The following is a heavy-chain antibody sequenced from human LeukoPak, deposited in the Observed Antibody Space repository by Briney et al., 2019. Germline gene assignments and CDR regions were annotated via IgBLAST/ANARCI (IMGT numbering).Heavy chain of an antibody. D-gene: IGHD6-13*01. CDR1: GFTFSSYW. J-gene: IGHJ6*02. CDR3: ARDPYSSSWSYGMDV. CDR2: IKQDGSEK. V-gene: IGHV3-7*05. Sequence: GGSLRLACTASGFTFSSYWMSWVRQTPDKGLEWVANIKQDGSEKVYVDSVKGRFTISRDNAKSSLYLQMSGLRAEDTAVYYCARDPYSSSWSYGMDVWGQGTTVTVSS.